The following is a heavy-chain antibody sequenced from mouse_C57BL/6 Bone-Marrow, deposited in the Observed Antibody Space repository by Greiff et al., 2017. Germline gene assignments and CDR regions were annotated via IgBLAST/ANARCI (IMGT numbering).Heavy chain of an antibody. CDR3: ARGELRSYYYAMDY. Sequence: EVKLVESGGGLVKPGGSLKLSCAASGFTFSSYAMSWVRQTPEKRLEWVATISDGGSYTYYPDNVKGRFTISRDNAKNNRYLQMSHLKSEDTAMYYCARGELRSYYYAMDYWGQGTSVTVSS. CDR1: GFTFSSYA. J-gene: IGHJ4*01. D-gene: IGHD1-1*01. CDR2: ISDGGSYT. V-gene: IGHV5-4*03.